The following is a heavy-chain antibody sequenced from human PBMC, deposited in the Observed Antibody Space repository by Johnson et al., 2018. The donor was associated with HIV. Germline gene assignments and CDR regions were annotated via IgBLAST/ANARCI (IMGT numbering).Heavy chain of an antibody. CDR2: IKEDGSQK. J-gene: IGHJ3*02. CDR1: GFIFSSYW. D-gene: IGHD1-7*01. CDR3: ARDIRNYGDAFDI. Sequence: LVESGGGLVQPGGSLRLSCAASGFIFSSYWMSWVRQAPGKGLEWVANIKEDGSQKYYVDSVKGRFTISRDNAKNSLYLQMNSLRGEDTAVYYCARDIRNYGDAFDIWGRGT. V-gene: IGHV3-7*01.